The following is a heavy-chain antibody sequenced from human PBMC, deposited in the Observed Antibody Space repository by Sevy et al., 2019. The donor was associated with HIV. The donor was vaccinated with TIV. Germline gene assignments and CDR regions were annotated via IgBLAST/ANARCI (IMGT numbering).Heavy chain of an antibody. V-gene: IGHV3-48*03. CDR3: ARDLPPSATTVAHFDC. CDR1: GFTFSSYE. J-gene: IGHJ4*02. D-gene: IGHD4-17*01. Sequence: GGSLRLSCAASGFTFSSYEMNWVRQAPGKGLKWVSYISNSGTTISYSDSVKGRFTISRDNARNSLYLQMNSLRAEDTAVYYCARDLPPSATTVAHFDCWGQRTLVTVSS. CDR2: ISNSGTTI.